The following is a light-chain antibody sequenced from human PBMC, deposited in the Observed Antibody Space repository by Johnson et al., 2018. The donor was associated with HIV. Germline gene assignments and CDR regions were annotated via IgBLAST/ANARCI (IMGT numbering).Light chain of an antibody. CDR1: SSNIGSNT. V-gene: IGLV1-51*02. J-gene: IGLJ1*01. CDR3: GTWDSSLSAFNYV. Sequence: QSVLTQPPSASGTPGQRVTISCSGSSSNIGSNTVNWYQQLPGTAPKLLIYENNKRPSGIPDRFSGSKSGTSATLGITGLQTGDEADYYCGTWDSSLSAFNYVFGTGTKVTVL. CDR2: ENN.